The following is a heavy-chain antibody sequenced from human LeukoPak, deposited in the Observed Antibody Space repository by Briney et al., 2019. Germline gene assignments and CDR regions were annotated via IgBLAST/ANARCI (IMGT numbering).Heavy chain of an antibody. CDR3: ARQRVNYSSGPFDY. J-gene: IGHJ4*02. D-gene: IGHD6-19*01. V-gene: IGHV4-34*01. Sequence: SETLSLTCAVFGGSLSGYYWSWIRQPPGKGLEWIAEINRSGSTNYNPSLKSRVTISVDTSKNQFSLKLSSVTAADTAVYYCARQRVNYSSGPFDYWGQGTLVTVSS. CDR2: INRSGST. CDR1: GGSLSGYY.